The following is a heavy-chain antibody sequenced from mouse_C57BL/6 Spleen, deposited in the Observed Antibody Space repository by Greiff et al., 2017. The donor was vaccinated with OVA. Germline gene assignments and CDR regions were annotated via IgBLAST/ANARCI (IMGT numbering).Heavy chain of an antibody. CDR2: IYPGSGNT. CDR3: ARIYYDYDVGPWFAY. V-gene: IGHV1-66*01. Sequence: VQLKESGPELVKPGASVKISCKASGYSFTSYYIHWVKQRPGQGLEWIGWIYPGSGNTKYNEKFKGKATLTADTSSSTAYMQLSSLTSEDSAVYYCARIYYDYDVGPWFAYWGQGTLVTVSA. J-gene: IGHJ3*01. D-gene: IGHD2-4*01. CDR1: GYSFTSYY.